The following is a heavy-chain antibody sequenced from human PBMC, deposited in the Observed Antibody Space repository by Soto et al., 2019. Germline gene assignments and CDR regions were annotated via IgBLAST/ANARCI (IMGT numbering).Heavy chain of an antibody. J-gene: IGHJ3*02. D-gene: IGHD5-12*01. CDR1: GYTFTGYY. CDR3: AKGGYSGYDPDAFDI. CDR2: INPNSGGT. V-gene: IGHV1-2*04. Sequence: EASVKVSCKASGYTFTGYYMHWVRQAPGQGLEWMGWINPNSGGTNYAQKFQGWVTMTGDTSISTAYMELSRLRSDDTAVYYCAKGGYSGYDPDAFDIWGQGTMVTVSS.